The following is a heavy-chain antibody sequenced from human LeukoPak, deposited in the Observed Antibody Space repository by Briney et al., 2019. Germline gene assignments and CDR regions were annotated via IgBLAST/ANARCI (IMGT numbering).Heavy chain of an antibody. CDR3: ARSLKYSSSFSGAFDI. CDR1: GGSISSGDYY. CDR2: IYYSGST. J-gene: IGHJ3*02. Sequence: SQTLSLTCTVSGGSISSGDYYWSWIRQPPGKGLEWIGYIYYSGSTYYNPSLKSRVTISVDTSKNQFSLKLSSVTAADTAVYYCARSLKYSSSFSGAFDIWGQGTMVTVSS. V-gene: IGHV4-30-4*08. D-gene: IGHD6-13*01.